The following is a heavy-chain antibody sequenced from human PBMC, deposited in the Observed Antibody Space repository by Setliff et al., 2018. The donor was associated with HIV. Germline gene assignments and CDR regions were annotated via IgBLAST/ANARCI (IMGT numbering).Heavy chain of an antibody. CDR2: IYSNGNT. CDR3: ARVYYGDLEY. J-gene: IGHJ4*02. V-gene: IGHV4-61*02. CDR1: GGSISSRSYY. Sequence: PSETLSLTCTVSGGSISSRSYYWSWLRQPAGKGLEWIGRIYSNGNTDYNPSLKSRVTISADTSKNQFSLNLSSVTAADTAVYFCARVYYGDLEYWGQGTLVTVSS. D-gene: IGHD4-17*01.